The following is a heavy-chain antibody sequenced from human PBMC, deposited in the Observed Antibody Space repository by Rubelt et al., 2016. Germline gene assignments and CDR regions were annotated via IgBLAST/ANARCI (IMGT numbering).Heavy chain of an antibody. Sequence: RGGSLRLSCAVSGFSFSSYAMHWVRQAPGKGLELVSALSGSGGSTYYADSVKGRFTISRDNSRNTLYLQMNSLRAEDTALYYCVFDFWGQGTRVTVSS. CDR2: LSGSGGST. V-gene: IGHV3-23*01. CDR3: VFDF. CDR1: GFSFSSYA. J-gene: IGHJ4*02.